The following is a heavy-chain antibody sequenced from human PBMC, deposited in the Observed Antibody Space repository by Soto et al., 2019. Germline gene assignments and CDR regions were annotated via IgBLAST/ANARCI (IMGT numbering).Heavy chain of an antibody. Sequence: QVQLVESGGGVVQPGRSLRLSCAASGFTFSSYAMHWVRQAPGKGLEWVAVISYDGSNKYYADSVKGRFTISRDNSKNTRYLQMNSLRAEDTAVYYCARGGGSGWYRDWGQGTLVTVAS. V-gene: IGHV3-30-3*01. CDR3: ARGGGSGWYRD. CDR1: GFTFSSYA. CDR2: ISYDGSNK. D-gene: IGHD6-19*01. J-gene: IGHJ4*02.